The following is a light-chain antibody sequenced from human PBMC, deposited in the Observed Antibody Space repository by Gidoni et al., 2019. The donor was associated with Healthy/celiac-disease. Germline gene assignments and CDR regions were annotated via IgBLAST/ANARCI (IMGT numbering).Light chain of an antibody. V-gene: IGKV1-39*01. J-gene: IGKJ2*01. CDR3: QQSYSTPVT. Sequence: DIQMTQSPSSLSASVGDRVTITCRASQSISNYLNWYQQRPGKAPKLLIYAASTLQSGVPSRVSGSGSGTDFTLTISSLQPEDFATYYCQQSYSTPVTFXQXTKLEIK. CDR1: QSISNY. CDR2: AAS.